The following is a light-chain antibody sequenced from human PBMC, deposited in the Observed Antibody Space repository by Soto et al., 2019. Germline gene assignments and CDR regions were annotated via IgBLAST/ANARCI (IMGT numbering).Light chain of an antibody. J-gene: IGKJ5*01. CDR2: DAS. Sequence: EIVLTQSPATLSLSPGERATLSCMASQSVSSYLAWYQQKPGQAPRLFIYDASNRATGIPARFSGSGSGTDFTLTISSLEPEDFAVYYCQQRSNWPPITFGQGTRLEIK. CDR1: QSVSSY. V-gene: IGKV3-11*01. CDR3: QQRSNWPPIT.